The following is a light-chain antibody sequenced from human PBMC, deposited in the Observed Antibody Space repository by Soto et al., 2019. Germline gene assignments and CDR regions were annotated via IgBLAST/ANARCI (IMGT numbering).Light chain of an antibody. CDR1: QSISSY. Sequence: DGHVSLSQSSLSASVGDRVTITCRASQSISSYLNWYQQKPGKAPKLLIYAASSLQSGVPSRFSGSGSGTDFTLTISRLEPEDFALYYCQQSCSTPWTFCHGTKVDIK. V-gene: IGKV1-39*01. CDR2: AAS. CDR3: QQSCSTPWT. J-gene: IGKJ1*01.